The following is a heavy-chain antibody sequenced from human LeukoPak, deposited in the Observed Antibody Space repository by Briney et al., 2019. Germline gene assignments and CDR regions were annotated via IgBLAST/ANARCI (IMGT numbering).Heavy chain of an antibody. J-gene: IGHJ4*02. CDR3: AKVVTGYCSTTSCPFDS. D-gene: IGHD2-2*01. CDR1: GFTFSSYG. V-gene: IGHV3-30*02. Sequence: GGSLRLSCAASGFTFSSYGMDWVGQAPGKGLDWVAYIRYDGSNKNYADSVKGRFTISRDNSKNTLYLQMSSLRAEDTAVYYCAKVVTGYCSTTSCPFDSWGQGTLVTVSS. CDR2: IRYDGSNK.